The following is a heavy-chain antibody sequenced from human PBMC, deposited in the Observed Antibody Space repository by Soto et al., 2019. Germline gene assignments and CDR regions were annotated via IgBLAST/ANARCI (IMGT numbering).Heavy chain of an antibody. Sequence: ASVKVSCKASGYTFTSYGISWVRQAPGQGLEWMGWISAYNGNTNYAQKLQGRVTMTTDTSTSTAYMELRSLRSDDTAVYYCARDCPDDTVCLVVAATLGYWGQGTLVTVSS. CDR3: ARDCPDDTVCLVVAATLGY. V-gene: IGHV1-18*01. CDR1: GYTFTSYG. CDR2: ISAYNGNT. J-gene: IGHJ4*02. D-gene: IGHD2-15*01.